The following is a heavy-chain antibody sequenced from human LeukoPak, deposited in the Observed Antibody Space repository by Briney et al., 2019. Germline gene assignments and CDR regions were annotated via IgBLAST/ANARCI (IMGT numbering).Heavy chain of an antibody. V-gene: IGHV1-2*06. Sequence: ASVKVSCKASGYTFTGYYMHWVRQAPGQGLEWMGRINPNSGGTNYAQKFQGRVTMTRDTSISTAYMELSRLRSDDTAVYYCARVGDGYNNFDHWGQGTLVTVSS. D-gene: IGHD5-24*01. J-gene: IGHJ4*02. CDR2: INPNSGGT. CDR1: GYTFTGYY. CDR3: ARVGDGYNNFDH.